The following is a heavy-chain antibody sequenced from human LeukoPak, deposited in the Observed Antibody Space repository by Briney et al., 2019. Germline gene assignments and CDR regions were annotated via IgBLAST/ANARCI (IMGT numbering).Heavy chain of an antibody. Sequence: PGESLKISCKGSGYSFTSYWIGWVRQMPGKGLEWMGIIYPADSDTTYSPSFQGQVTISADKSISTAYLQWSSLKASDTAMYYCARSLKVATIRRGYNWFDPWGQGTLVTVSS. CDR2: IYPADSDT. D-gene: IGHD5-12*01. J-gene: IGHJ5*02. CDR1: GYSFTSYW. CDR3: ARSLKVATIRRGYNWFDP. V-gene: IGHV5-51*01.